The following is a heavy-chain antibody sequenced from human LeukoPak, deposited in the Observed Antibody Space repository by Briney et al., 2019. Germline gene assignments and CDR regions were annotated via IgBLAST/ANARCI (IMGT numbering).Heavy chain of an antibody. CDR2: IWYDGSDK. J-gene: IGHJ4*02. CDR3: AKGGITPGY. Sequence: GGSLRLSCAASGFTFSDSGMHWVRQAQGQGLEWVAIIWYDGSDKYYAESVKGRFTNSRDNSKNTLYLQMNSRRAEDTAVYYCAKGGITPGYGGQGTLVAVPA. CDR1: GFTFSDSG. V-gene: IGHV3-33*06. D-gene: IGHD4-23*01.